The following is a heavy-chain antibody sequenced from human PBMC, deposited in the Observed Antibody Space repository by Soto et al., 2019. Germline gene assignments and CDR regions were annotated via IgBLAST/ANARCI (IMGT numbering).Heavy chain of an antibody. V-gene: IGHV1-69*01. CDR2: IIPIFGTA. J-gene: IGHJ3*02. Sequence: QVQLVQSGAEVKKPGSSVKVSCKASGGTFSSYAISWVRKAPGQGLEWMGGIIPIFGTANYAQKFQGRVTITADESTSTAYMELSSLRSEDTAVYYCARDLALAAAWLDAFDIWGQGTIFTVSS. D-gene: IGHD6-13*01. CDR1: GGTFSSYA. CDR3: ARDLALAAAWLDAFDI.